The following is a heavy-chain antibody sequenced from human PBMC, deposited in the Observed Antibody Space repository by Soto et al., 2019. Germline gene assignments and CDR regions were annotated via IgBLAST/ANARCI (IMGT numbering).Heavy chain of an antibody. CDR1: GGSISSVGHY. CDR2: IYYSGST. J-gene: IGHJ6*02. Sequence: PSETLSRTCSVSGGSISSVGHYWTWIRQQPGKGLEWIGYIYYSGSTDYNPSLKSRVTISVDRSKNQFSLNLSSVTAADTAIYYCARESGGYDSSTRYGLDVWGQGTTVTVSS. V-gene: IGHV4-31*03. CDR3: ARESGGYDSSTRYGLDV. D-gene: IGHD6-25*01.